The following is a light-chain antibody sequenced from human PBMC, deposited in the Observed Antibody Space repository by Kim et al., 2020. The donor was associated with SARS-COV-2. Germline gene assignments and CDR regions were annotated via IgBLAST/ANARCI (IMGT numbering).Light chain of an antibody. Sequence: SPGERATLSCRASQSVSSNLAWYQQKPGQAPRLLIYGASTRATGIPARFSGSGSGTEFTLTISSLQSEDFAVYYCQQYNNWPGTFGQGTKVDIK. V-gene: IGKV3-15*01. CDR2: GAS. CDR1: QSVSSN. J-gene: IGKJ1*01. CDR3: QQYNNWPGT.